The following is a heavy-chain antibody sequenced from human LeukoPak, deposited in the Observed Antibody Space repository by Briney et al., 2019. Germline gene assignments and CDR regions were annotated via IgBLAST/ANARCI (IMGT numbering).Heavy chain of an antibody. CDR2: INHSGST. V-gene: IGHV4-34*01. J-gene: IGHJ4*02. Sequence: SETLSLTCAVYGGSFSGYYWSWIRQPPGKGLEWIGEINHSGSTNYNPSLKSRVTISVDTSKNQFSLKLSSVTAADTAVYYCAGGPTSSFTRDYWGQGTLVTVSS. CDR1: GGSFSGYY. CDR3: AGGPTSSFTRDY. D-gene: IGHD3-16*01.